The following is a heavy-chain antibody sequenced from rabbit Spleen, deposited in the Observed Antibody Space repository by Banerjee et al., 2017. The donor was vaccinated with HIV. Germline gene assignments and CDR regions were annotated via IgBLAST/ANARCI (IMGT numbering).Heavy chain of an antibody. CDR1: GIDFSIYG. J-gene: IGHJ4*01. Sequence: EQLVESGGGLVTLGGSLKLSCKASGIDFSIYGISWVRQTPGKGLEWIAYIDPNYGTTDYATWVNGRFTISLDNAQNTVFLEMTSLTAADTGTYFCARDASTSGYYEGYFNLWGPGTLVTVS. CDR2: IDPNYGTT. D-gene: IGHD1-1*01. CDR3: ARDASTSGYYEGYFNL. V-gene: IGHV1S47*01.